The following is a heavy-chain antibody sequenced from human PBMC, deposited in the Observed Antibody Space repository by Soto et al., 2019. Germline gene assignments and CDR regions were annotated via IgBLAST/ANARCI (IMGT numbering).Heavy chain of an antibody. Sequence: SETLSLTCAVYGGSFSGYYWSWIRQPPGKGLEWIGEINHSGSTNYNPSLKSRVTISVDTSKNQFSLKLSSVTAADTAVYYCARTTVVVPAAMRGDAFDIWGQGTMVTVSS. J-gene: IGHJ3*02. CDR1: GGSFSGYY. CDR3: ARTTVVVPAAMRGDAFDI. CDR2: INHSGST. V-gene: IGHV4-34*01. D-gene: IGHD2-2*01.